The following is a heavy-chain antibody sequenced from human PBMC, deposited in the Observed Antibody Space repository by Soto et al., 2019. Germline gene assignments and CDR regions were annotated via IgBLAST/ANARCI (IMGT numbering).Heavy chain of an antibody. CDR3: ARDPVSVGDYYGMDV. CDR1: GYTFTGYY. CDR2: INPNSGGT. D-gene: IGHD3-10*01. Sequence: ASVKVSCKASGYTFTGYYMHWVRQAPGQRHEWMGWINPNSGGTNYAQKFQGWVTMTRDTSISTAYMELSRLRSDDTAVYYCARDPVSVGDYYGMDVWGQGTTVTVSS. V-gene: IGHV1-2*04. J-gene: IGHJ6*02.